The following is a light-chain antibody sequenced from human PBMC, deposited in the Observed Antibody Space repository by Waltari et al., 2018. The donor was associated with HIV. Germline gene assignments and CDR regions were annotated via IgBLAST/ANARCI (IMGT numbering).Light chain of an antibody. J-gene: IGKJ1*01. V-gene: IGKV4-1*01. CDR1: PSVLYSSNNKNY. Sequence: DIVMTQSPDSLAVSLGESATIHSKSSPSVLYSSNNKNYLAWYQQKPGQPPKLLIYWASTRESGVPDRFSGSGSGTDFTLTISSLQAEDVAVYYCQQYYSTPWTFGQGTKVEIK. CDR3: QQYYSTPWT. CDR2: WAS.